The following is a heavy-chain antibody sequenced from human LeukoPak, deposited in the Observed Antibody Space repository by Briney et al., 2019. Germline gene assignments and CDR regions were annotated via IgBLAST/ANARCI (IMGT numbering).Heavy chain of an antibody. CDR3: ARGRGFYGSGSYGYYYYMDV. J-gene: IGHJ6*03. CDR2: IYYSGST. V-gene: IGHV4-39*07. Sequence: SETLSLTCTVSGGSISSSSYYWGWIRQPPGKGLEWIGSIYYSGSTNYNPSLKSRVTISVDTSKNQFSLKLSSVTAADTAVYYCARGRGFYGSGSYGYYYYMDVWGKGTTVTVSS. CDR1: GGSISSSSYY. D-gene: IGHD3-10*01.